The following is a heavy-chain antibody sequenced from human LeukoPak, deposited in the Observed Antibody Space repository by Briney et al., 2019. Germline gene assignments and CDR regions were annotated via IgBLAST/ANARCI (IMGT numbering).Heavy chain of an antibody. CDR1: GGSISSYY. Sequence: PSETLSLTCTVSGGSISSYYWSWIRQPPGKGLEWVGYIYYSGTSNYNPSLKSRITLSVDTSKNQFSLTLTSVTAADTAVYYCARQGSGGRAFDIWGQGTVVTVSS. J-gene: IGHJ3*02. V-gene: IGHV4-59*08. CDR3: ARQGSGGRAFDI. D-gene: IGHD2-15*01. CDR2: IYYSGTS.